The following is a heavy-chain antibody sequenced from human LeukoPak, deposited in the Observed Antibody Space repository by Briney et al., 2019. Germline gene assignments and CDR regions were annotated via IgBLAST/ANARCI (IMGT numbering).Heavy chain of an antibody. V-gene: IGHV3-7*01. CDR2: IKEDGTEK. CDR3: AREVVLSTSAWFEY. CDR1: GFTFSSYW. J-gene: IGHJ4*02. Sequence: GGSLRLSCAVSGFTFSSYWMSWVRQAPGKGLEWVANIKEDGTEKYYQDSVKGRFTISRGNAKNSLYLQMNSLRAEDTAVYYCAREVVLSTSAWFEYWGQGTLVTVSS. D-gene: IGHD3-22*01.